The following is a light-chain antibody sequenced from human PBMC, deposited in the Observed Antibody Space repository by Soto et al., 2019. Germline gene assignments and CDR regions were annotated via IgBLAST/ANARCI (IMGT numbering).Light chain of an antibody. V-gene: IGLV2-23*01. CDR2: ESS. Sequence: QSALTQPASVSGSPGQSITISCTGTSGDVGTYNLVSWYQQHPGKAPQLMIYESSKRPSGVSNRFSGSRSGNTASLTISGFQAEDEADYYCCSFAHRSTLVFGGGTKVTVL. J-gene: IGLJ3*02. CDR1: SGDVGTYNL. CDR3: CSFAHRSTLV.